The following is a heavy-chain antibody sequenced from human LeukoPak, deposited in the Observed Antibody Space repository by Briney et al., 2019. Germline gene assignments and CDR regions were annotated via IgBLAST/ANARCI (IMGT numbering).Heavy chain of an antibody. CDR3: AKKAQYDGHYPLDY. V-gene: IGHV3-23*01. J-gene: IGHJ4*02. Sequence: GGSLRLSCAASGFTFSSYSMSWVRQAPGKGLEWVSGTSDRGDYTYYADSVKGRLTISRDTSKNTLYLQMNSLRAEDTALYFCAKKAQYDGHYPLDYWGQGTLVTVSS. D-gene: IGHD4/OR15-4a*01. CDR1: GFTFSSYS. CDR2: TSDRGDYT.